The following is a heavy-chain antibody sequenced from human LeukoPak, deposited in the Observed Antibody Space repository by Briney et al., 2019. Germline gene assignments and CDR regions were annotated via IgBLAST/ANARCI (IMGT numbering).Heavy chain of an antibody. CDR1: GFTFSNYW. CDR3: ARSGSDFDY. CDR2: IKEDGSEK. Sequence: PGGSLRLSCEASGFTFSNYWMSWVRQTPGKGLEWVANIKEDGSEKNYVDSVKGRFTLSRDNAKNSLYLQMNSLRAEGTAVYYCARSGSDFDYWGQGTLVSVSS. J-gene: IGHJ4*02. V-gene: IGHV3-7*01. D-gene: IGHD3-3*01.